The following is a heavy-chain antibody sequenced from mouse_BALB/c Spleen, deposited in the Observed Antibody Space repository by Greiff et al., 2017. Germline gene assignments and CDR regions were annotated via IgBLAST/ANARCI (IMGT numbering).Heavy chain of an antibody. V-gene: IGHV5-6-5*01. CDR1: GFTFSSYA. CDR3: ARANYRYEEDAMDY. D-gene: IGHD2-14*01. J-gene: IGHJ4*01. CDR2: ISSGGST. Sequence: EVQVVESGGGLVKPGGSLKLSCAASGFTFSSYAMSWVRQTPEKRLEWVASISSGGSTYYPDSVKGRFTISRDNARNILYLQMSSLRSEDTAMYYCARANYRYEEDAMDYWGQGTSVTVSS.